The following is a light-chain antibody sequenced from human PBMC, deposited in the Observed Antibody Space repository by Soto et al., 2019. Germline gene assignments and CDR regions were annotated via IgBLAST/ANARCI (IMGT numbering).Light chain of an antibody. J-gene: IGLJ2*01. CDR2: DVS. CDR1: SNDVGIYNY. V-gene: IGLV2-14*03. CDR3: SSYTTSSTVV. Sequence: QSVLTQPASVSGTPGQSITISCTGTSNDVGIYNYVSWYQHHPGKAPKLIIYDVSYRPSGVSNRFSGSKSGNTASLTISGLQSEDEADYYCSSYTTSSTVVFGGGTKLTVL.